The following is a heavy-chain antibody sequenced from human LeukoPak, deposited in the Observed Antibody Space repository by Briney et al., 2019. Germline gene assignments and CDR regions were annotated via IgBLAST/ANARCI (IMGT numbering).Heavy chain of an antibody. CDR2: IYSGGST. V-gene: IGHV3-53*01. CDR3: AELGITMIGGV. D-gene: IGHD3-10*02. CDR1: GFTVSSNY. J-gene: IGHJ6*04. Sequence: GGFLRLSCAASGFTVSSNYMSWVRQAPGKGLEWVSVIYSGGSTYYADSVKGRFTISRDNSKSTLYIQMNSLRAEDTAVYYCAELGITMIGGVWGKGTTVTISS.